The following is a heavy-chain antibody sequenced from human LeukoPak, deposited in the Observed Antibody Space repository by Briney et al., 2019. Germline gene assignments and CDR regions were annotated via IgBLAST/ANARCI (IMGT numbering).Heavy chain of an antibody. CDR3: ARGPTMVRGVITRLYYMDV. CDR1: GGSISSSSYY. J-gene: IGHJ6*03. CDR2: IYYSGST. D-gene: IGHD3-10*01. Sequence: SETLSLTCTVSGGSISSSSYYWGWIRQPPGKGLEWIGSIYYSGSTYYNPSLKSRVTISVDTSKNQFSLKLSSVTAADTAVYYCARGPTMVRGVITRLYYMDVWGKGTTVTISS. V-gene: IGHV4-39*07.